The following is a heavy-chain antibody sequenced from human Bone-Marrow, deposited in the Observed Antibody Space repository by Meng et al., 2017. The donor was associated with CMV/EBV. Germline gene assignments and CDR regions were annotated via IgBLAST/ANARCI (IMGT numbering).Heavy chain of an antibody. CDR2: IPYDGSNK. Sequence: GGSLRLSCAASGFTFSSYAMHWVRQAPGKGLEWVAVIPYDGSNKYYADSVKGRFTISRDNSKNTLYLQMNSLRAEDTAVYYCARGGYSSGWTSDYWGQGILVIVSS. V-gene: IGHV3-30*04. J-gene: IGHJ4*02. D-gene: IGHD6-19*01. CDR1: GFTFSSYA. CDR3: ARGGYSSGWTSDY.